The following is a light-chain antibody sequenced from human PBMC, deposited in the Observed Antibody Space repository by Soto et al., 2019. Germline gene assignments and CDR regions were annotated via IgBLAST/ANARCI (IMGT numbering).Light chain of an antibody. Sequence: QSALTQPASVSGSPGPSITISCTGTSSDVGGYNYVSWYQHHPGKAPKLIIFDVSNRPSGVSNPFSGSKSGNTASLTISGLQPEDEADYYCSSYTTSNTRQIVFGTGTNVTVL. CDR2: DVS. CDR3: SSYTTSNTRQIV. J-gene: IGLJ1*01. CDR1: SSDVGGYNY. V-gene: IGLV2-14*03.